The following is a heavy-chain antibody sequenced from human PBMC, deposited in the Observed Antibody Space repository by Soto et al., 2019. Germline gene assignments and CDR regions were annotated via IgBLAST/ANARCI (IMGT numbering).Heavy chain of an antibody. CDR2: INAGNGNT. CDR1: GYTFTSYA. D-gene: IGHD6-6*01. J-gene: IGHJ4*02. CDR3: ARAGVGYSSSIDFDY. V-gene: IGHV1-3*01. Sequence: QVQLVQSGAEVKKPGASVKVSCKASGYTFTSYAMHWVRQAPGQRLEWMGWINAGNGNTKYSQKFQGRVTITRDTSASTGYMELSSLRSEDTAVYYCARAGVGYSSSIDFDYWGQGTLVTVSS.